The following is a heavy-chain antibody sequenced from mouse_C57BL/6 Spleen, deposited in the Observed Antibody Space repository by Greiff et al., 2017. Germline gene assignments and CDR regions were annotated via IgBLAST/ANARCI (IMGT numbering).Heavy chain of an antibody. J-gene: IGHJ2*01. CDR3: ARPITTVPHFDY. CDR2: INPNNGGT. V-gene: IGHV1-26*01. CDR1: GYTFTDYY. Sequence: EVQLQQSGPELVKPGASVKISCKASGYTFTDYYMNWVKQSHGKSLEWIGDINPNNGGTSYNQKFKGKATLTVDKSSSTAYMELRSLTSEDSAVYYCARPITTVPHFDYWGQGTTLTVSS. D-gene: IGHD1-1*01.